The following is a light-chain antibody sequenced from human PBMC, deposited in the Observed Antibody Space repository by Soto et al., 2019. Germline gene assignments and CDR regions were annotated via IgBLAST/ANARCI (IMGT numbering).Light chain of an antibody. Sequence: EVVLTQSPGTLSLSPGESATLSCRASQSVSNNYFAWYQQKPGQAPRLLIFGSSDRATGIPDRFSGSRSGTDFTLTISRLEPEDFAVYYCQQYGSSPPYTFGQGTKLEIK. CDR3: QQYGSSPPYT. J-gene: IGKJ2*01. V-gene: IGKV3-20*01. CDR2: GSS. CDR1: QSVSNNY.